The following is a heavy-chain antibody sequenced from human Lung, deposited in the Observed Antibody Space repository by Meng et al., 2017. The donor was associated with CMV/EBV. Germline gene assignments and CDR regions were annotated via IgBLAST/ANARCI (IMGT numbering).Heavy chain of an antibody. V-gene: IGHV3-74*01. Sequence: SXXASGFTFSSTWMHWVRQAPGKGLVWVSRINSVGSSTIYADSVKGRFTIFIDNAKNTLYLQMNSLRSEDTAVYYCAREPYDYDSSLDYWGQGTXVTVSS. J-gene: IGHJ4*02. CDR3: AREPYDYDSSLDY. CDR1: GFTFSSTW. D-gene: IGHD3-22*01. CDR2: INSVGSST.